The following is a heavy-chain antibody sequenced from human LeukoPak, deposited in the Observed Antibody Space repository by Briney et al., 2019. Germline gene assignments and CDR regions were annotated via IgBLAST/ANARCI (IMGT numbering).Heavy chain of an antibody. CDR3: ARAKMKEYSSSSVYYYYMDV. CDR2: IYYSGST. CDR1: GGSISSYY. V-gene: IGHV4-59*01. D-gene: IGHD6-6*01. J-gene: IGHJ6*03. Sequence: PSETLSLTCTVSGGSISSYYWNWIRQPPGKGLEWIGYIYYSGSTNYNPSLKSRVTISVDTSKNQFSLKLSSVTAADTAVYYCARAKMKEYSSSSVYYYYMDVWGKGTTVTVSS.